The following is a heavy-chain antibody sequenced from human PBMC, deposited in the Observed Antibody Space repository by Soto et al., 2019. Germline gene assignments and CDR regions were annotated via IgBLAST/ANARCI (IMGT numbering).Heavy chain of an antibody. CDR2: IYPGDSDT. CDR1: GYSFTSYW. CDR3: ARRKVGEGGSPPFDY. V-gene: IGHV5-51*01. J-gene: IGHJ4*02. Sequence: PGESLKISCKGSGYSFTSYWIGWVRQMPGKGLEWMGIIYPGDSDTRYSPSFQGQVTISADKSISTAYLQWSSLNGPDTAMYYWARRKVGEGGSPPFDYWVQGTLVTVSS. D-gene: IGHD3-16*01.